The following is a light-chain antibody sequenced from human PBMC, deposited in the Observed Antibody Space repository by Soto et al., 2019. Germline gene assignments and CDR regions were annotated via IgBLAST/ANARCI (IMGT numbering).Light chain of an antibody. CDR2: GAS. Sequence: EVVMRQSPATLSVSPGEGATLSCRASQGIGDTLAWYQHKPGQAPRLLIHGASSRATGIPDRFSGSGSGTDFTLTISRLEPEDFAVYYCQQYGSSLITFGQGTRLEIK. CDR1: QGIGDT. CDR3: QQYGSSLIT. J-gene: IGKJ5*01. V-gene: IGKV3-20*01.